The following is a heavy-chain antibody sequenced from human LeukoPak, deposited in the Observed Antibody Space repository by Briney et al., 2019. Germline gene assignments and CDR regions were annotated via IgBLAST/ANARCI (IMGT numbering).Heavy chain of an antibody. CDR3: ARDSRGYLGATIDAFDI. V-gene: IGHV4-39*07. CDR2: IYYSGST. CDR1: GGSISSSSYY. D-gene: IGHD1-26*01. J-gene: IGHJ3*02. Sequence: PSETLSPTCTVSGGSISSSSYYWGWIRQPPGKGLEWIGSIYYSGSTNYNPSLKSRVTISVDTSKNQFSLKLSSVTAADTAVYYCARDSRGYLGATIDAFDIWGQGTMVTVSS.